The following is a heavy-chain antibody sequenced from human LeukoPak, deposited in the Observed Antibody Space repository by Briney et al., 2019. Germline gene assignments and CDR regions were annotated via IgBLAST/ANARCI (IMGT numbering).Heavy chain of an antibody. J-gene: IGHJ6*03. D-gene: IGHD1-26*01. V-gene: IGHV3-21*01. Sequence: GGSLRLSCAASGFTFSSYGVHWVRQAPGKGLEWVSFISSSSGYIYYADSVKGRFTISRDNAKNSLYLQMNSLRAEDTAVYYCARDPYSGSFGNYYYYFMDVWGKGTTVTISS. CDR3: ARDPYSGSFGNYYYYFMDV. CDR1: GFTFSSYG. CDR2: ISSSSGYI.